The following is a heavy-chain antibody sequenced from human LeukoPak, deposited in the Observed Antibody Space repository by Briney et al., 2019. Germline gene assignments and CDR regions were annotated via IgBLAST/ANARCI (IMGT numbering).Heavy chain of an antibody. J-gene: IGHJ4*02. D-gene: IGHD5-24*01. CDR2: INPSGGST. CDR3: AAMATWPRDFDY. V-gene: IGHV1-46*01. Sequence: ASVKVSCKASGYTFTSYYMHWVRQAPGQGLEWMGIINPSGGSTSYAQKFQGRVTMTRDTSTSTVYMELSSLRSEDTAVYYCAAMATWPRDFDYWGQGTLVTVSS. CDR1: GYTFTSYY.